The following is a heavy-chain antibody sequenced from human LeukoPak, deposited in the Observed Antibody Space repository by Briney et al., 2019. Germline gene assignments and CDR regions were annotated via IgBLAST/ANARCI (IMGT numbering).Heavy chain of an antibody. CDR2: INPSGGST. J-gene: IGHJ2*01. CDR1: GYTFTSYY. Sequence: ASVKVSCKASGYTFTSYYMHWVRQAPGQGLEWMGIINPSGGSTSYAQKFQSRVTMTRDTSTSTVYTELSSLRSEDTAVYYCARALYGDYEDWYFDLWGRGTLVTVSS. V-gene: IGHV1-46*01. CDR3: ARALYGDYEDWYFDL. D-gene: IGHD4-17*01.